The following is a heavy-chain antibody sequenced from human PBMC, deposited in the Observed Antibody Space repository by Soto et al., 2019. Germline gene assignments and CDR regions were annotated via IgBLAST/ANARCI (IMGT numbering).Heavy chain of an antibody. J-gene: IGHJ4*02. CDR1: GYTFTNYA. CDR3: ASVSGYYFLDY. Sequence: QVQLVQSGAEEKKPGASVKVSCKASGYTFTNYAMHWVRQAPGQTLQWMGWINAGNGNTKYSQKFQGRVTITRDTSARTAYMERSSLRSEDTAVYYCASVSGYYFLDYWGQGTLVTVSS. CDR2: INAGNGNT. D-gene: IGHD5-12*01. V-gene: IGHV1-3*05.